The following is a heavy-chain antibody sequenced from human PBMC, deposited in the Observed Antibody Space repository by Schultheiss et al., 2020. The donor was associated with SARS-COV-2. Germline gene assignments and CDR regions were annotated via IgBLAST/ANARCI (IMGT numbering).Heavy chain of an antibody. Sequence: SETLSLTCTVSGGSISSYYWSWIRQPPGKGLEWIGYIYYSGSTFYNPSLKSLVTMSVDTSKNQFSLKLSSVTAADTAVYYCARGQRGYTAMSWFDPWGQGTLVTVSS. J-gene: IGHJ5*02. CDR2: IYYSGST. V-gene: IGHV4-59*12. D-gene: IGHD5-18*01. CDR3: ARGQRGYTAMSWFDP. CDR1: GGSISSYY.